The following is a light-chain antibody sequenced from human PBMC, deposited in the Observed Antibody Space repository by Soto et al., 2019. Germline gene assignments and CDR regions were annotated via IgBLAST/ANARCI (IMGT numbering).Light chain of an antibody. CDR3: QQYNSYYT. J-gene: IGKJ5*01. V-gene: IGKV1-5*03. CDR2: KAS. Sequence: DIQMTQSPSSLSAAVVYRVTITCRASQSISSYLNWYQQKPGKAPKLLIYKASSLESGVPSRFSGSGSGTEFTLTISSLQPDDFATYYCQQYNSYYTFGQGTLLEIK. CDR1: QSISSY.